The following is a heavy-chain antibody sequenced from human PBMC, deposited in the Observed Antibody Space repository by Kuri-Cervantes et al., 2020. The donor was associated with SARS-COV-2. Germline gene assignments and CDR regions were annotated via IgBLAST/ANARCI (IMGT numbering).Heavy chain of an antibody. Sequence: SETLSLTCTVSGGSISSHYWSWNRQPPGKGLEWIGYIYYSGSTNYNPSLKSRVTISVDTSKNQFSLKLSSVTAADTAVYYCARHRYGLAPFDYWGQGTLVTVSS. D-gene: IGHD1-1*01. J-gene: IGHJ4*02. CDR1: GGSISSHY. V-gene: IGHV4-59*08. CDR2: IYYSGST. CDR3: ARHRYGLAPFDY.